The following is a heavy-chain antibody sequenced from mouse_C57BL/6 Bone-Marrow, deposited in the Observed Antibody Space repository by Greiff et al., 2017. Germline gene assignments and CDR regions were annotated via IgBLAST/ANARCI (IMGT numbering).Heavy chain of an antibody. CDR2: ISSGSSTI. V-gene: IGHV5-17*01. Sequence: EVKLMESGGGLVKPGGSLKLSCAASGFTFSDYGMHWVRQAPEKGLEWVAYISSGSSTIYYADTVKGRFTISRDNAKNTLFLQMTSLRSEDTAMYYCARWLHYGSSSFDYWGQGTTLTVSS. J-gene: IGHJ2*01. CDR1: GFTFSDYG. D-gene: IGHD1-1*01. CDR3: ARWLHYGSSSFDY.